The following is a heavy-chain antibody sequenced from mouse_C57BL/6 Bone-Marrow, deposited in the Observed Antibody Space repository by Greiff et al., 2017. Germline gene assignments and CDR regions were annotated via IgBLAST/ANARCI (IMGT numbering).Heavy chain of an antibody. CDR3: TREYYGSSPYAMDY. Sequence: EVHLVESGEGLVKPGGSLTLSCAASGFTFSSYAMSWVRQTPEKRLEWVAYISSGGDYIYYADTVKGRFTISRDNARNTLYLQMSSLKSEDTAMYYCTREYYGSSPYAMDYWGEGTSVTVSS. CDR2: ISSGGDYI. CDR1: GFTFSSYA. D-gene: IGHD1-1*01. V-gene: IGHV5-9-1*02. J-gene: IGHJ4*01.